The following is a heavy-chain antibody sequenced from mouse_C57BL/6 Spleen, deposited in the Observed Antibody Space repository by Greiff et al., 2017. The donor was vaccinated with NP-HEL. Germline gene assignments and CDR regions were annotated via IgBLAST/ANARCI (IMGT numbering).Heavy chain of an antibody. V-gene: IGHV1-15*01. CDR3: TRQGWSLFDY. CDR2: IDPETGGT. D-gene: IGHD2-3*01. J-gene: IGHJ2*01. Sequence: QVQLKESGAELVRPGASVTLSCKASGYTFTDYEMHWVKQTPVHGLEWIGAIDPETGGTAYNQKFKGKAILTADKSSSTAYMELRSLTSEDSAVYYCTRQGWSLFDYWGQGTTLTVSS. CDR1: GYTFTDYE.